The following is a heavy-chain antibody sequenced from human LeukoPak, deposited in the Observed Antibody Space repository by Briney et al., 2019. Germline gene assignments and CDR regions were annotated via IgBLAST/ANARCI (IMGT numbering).Heavy chain of an antibody. CDR2: INSDGRST. J-gene: IGHJ4*02. Sequence: GGSLRLSCAASGFTFSSYWMHWVRQAPGKGLVWVSRINSDGRSTSYADSVKGRFTISRDNAKNTVYLQMNSLGAEDTAVYYCARSLGSSGYQDYWGQGTLVTVSS. CDR1: GFTFSSYW. CDR3: ARSLGSSGYQDY. V-gene: IGHV3-74*01. D-gene: IGHD3-22*01.